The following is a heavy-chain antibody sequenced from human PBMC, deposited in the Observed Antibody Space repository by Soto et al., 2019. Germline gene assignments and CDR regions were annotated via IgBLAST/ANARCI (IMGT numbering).Heavy chain of an antibody. CDR1: GYTFTSYY. CDR2: INPSGGST. V-gene: IGHV1-46*01. CDR3: ARGYCSGGSCYPYYFDY. J-gene: IGHJ4*02. Sequence: QVQLVQSGAEVKKPGASVKVSCKASGYTFTSYYMHWVRQAPGQGLEWMEIINPSGGSTSYAQKFQGRVTMTRDTSTSTVYMELSSLRSEDTAVYYCARGYCSGGSCYPYYFDYWGQGTLVTVSS. D-gene: IGHD2-15*01.